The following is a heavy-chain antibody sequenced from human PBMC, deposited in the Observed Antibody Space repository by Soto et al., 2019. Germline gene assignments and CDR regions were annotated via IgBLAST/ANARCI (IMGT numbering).Heavy chain of an antibody. D-gene: IGHD3-22*01. CDR3: ARPFGSDYYDSSGYPDWYFDL. CDR1: GGSISSYY. J-gene: IGHJ2*01. V-gene: IGHV4-59*08. CDR2: IYYSGST. Sequence: PSETLSLTCTVSGGSISSYYWSWIRQPPGKGLEWIGYIYYSGSTNYNPSLKSRVTISVDTSKNQFSLKLSSVTAADTAVYYCARPFGSDYYDSSGYPDWYFDLWGRGTLVTVSS.